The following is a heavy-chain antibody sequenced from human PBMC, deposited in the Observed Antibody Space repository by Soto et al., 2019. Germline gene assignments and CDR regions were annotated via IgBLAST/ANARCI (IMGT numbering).Heavy chain of an antibody. J-gene: IGHJ6*02. V-gene: IGHV3-66*01. CDR2: IYTVGSK. Sequence: EVQLVESGGGLVQPGGSLRLSCAASGLTVSHSYMSWVRQAPGKGLEWVSVIYTVGSKYYADSVKGRFTISRDNSKNTLDLQMNSLRAEDTAVYYCARGPSGSYYHGMDVWGQGTTVTVSS. CDR3: ARGPSGSYYHGMDV. CDR1: GLTVSHSY. D-gene: IGHD1-26*01.